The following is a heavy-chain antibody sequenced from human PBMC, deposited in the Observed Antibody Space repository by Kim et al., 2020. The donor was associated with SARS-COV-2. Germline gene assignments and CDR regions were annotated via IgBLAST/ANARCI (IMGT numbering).Heavy chain of an antibody. J-gene: IGHJ4*02. CDR1: GGSISSYY. V-gene: IGHV4-59*13. Sequence: SETLSLTCTVSGGSISSYYWSWIRQPPGKGLEWIGYIYYSGSTNYNPSLKSRVTISVDTSKNQFSLKLSSVTAADTAVYYCARTIGGNPRDGLLYYFDYWGQGTLVTVSS. D-gene: IGHD2-15*01. CDR3: ARTIGGNPRDGLLYYFDY. CDR2: IYYSGST.